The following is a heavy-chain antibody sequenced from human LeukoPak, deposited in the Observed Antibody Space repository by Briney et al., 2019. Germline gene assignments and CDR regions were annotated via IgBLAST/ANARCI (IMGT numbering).Heavy chain of an antibody. D-gene: IGHD6-19*01. CDR3: AKDRYSSGWSTFDY. Sequence: AGGSLRLSCAASGFTFSSYAMSWVRQAPGKGLEGVSAISGSGGSTYYADSVKGRFTISRDNSKNTLYLQMNSLRADDTAVYYCAKDRYSSGWSTFDYWGQGTLVTVSS. CDR1: GFTFSSYA. J-gene: IGHJ4*02. V-gene: IGHV3-23*01. CDR2: ISGSGGST.